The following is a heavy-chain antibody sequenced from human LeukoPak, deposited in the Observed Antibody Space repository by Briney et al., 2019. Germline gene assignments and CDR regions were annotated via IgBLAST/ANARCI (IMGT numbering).Heavy chain of an antibody. V-gene: IGHV1-24*01. J-gene: IGHJ3*01. CDR2: FIPEGGKT. Sequence: GAVKVSSKVSGFPAYELSMYWVRPAPGKGGEWMGGFIPEGGKTIYAQKFQASVTMTEDTATQTAYMDLSSLRAEDTAVYYCAAISDSANADSFDLWGHGTMVTVSA. D-gene: IGHD1-26*01. CDR3: AAISDSANADSFDL. CDR1: GFPAYELS.